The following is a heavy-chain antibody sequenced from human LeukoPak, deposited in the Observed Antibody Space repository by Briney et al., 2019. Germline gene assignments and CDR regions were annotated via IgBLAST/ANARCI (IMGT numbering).Heavy chain of an antibody. CDR2: IWYDGSYK. CDR3: ARDKSTSCYYFDY. V-gene: IGHV3-33*08. D-gene: IGHD2-2*01. J-gene: IGHJ4*02. Sequence: PGRSLRLSCEASGFTFSSHGMHWVRQAPGKGLEWVAVIWYDGSYKYYADSVKGRFTISRDNSNSTLYLQMNILRAEDSAVYYCARDKSTSCYYFDYWGQGALVTVSS. CDR1: GFTFSSHG.